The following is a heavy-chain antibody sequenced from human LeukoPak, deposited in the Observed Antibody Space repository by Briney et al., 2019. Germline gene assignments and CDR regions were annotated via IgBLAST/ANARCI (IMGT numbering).Heavy chain of an antibody. J-gene: IGHJ5*02. CDR1: GGSISSYY. Sequence: PSETLSLTCTVSGGSISSYYWSWIRQPPGKGLEWIGYIYYSGSTNYNPSLKSRVTISVDTSKNQFSLKLSSVTAADTAVYYCARGARTSVVPAAIGWFDPWGLGTLVTVSS. CDR3: ARGARTSVVPAAIGWFDP. CDR2: IYYSGST. D-gene: IGHD2-2*01. V-gene: IGHV4-59*01.